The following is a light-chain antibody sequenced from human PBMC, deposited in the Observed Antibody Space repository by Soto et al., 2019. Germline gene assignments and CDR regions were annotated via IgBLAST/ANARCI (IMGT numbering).Light chain of an antibody. CDR1: QTISNF. V-gene: IGKV1-39*01. J-gene: IGKJ2*01. CDR2: AAS. CDR3: QQSYSTPQT. Sequence: DIQMTQSPSSLSASVGDRVTITCRASQTISNFLNWYQQKPGKAPKLLIYAASRLQSGVPSRFSGSGSGTDFTLNISSLQPEDFATYYCQQSYSTPQTFGQGTKLQIK.